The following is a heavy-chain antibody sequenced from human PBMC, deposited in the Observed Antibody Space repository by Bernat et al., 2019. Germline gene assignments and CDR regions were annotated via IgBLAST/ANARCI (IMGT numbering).Heavy chain of an antibody. V-gene: IGHV3-30-3*01. CDR2: ISYDGSNK. Sequence: QVQLVESGGGVVQPGRSLRLSCAASGFTFSSYAMHWVRQAPGKGLEWVAVISYDGSNKYYADSVKGRFTISRDNSKNTLYLQMNSLRAEDTAVYYCARDPGRLSGWFDPWGQGTLVTVSS. J-gene: IGHJ5*02. CDR1: GFTFSSYA. D-gene: IGHD1-14*01. CDR3: ARDPGRLSGWFDP.